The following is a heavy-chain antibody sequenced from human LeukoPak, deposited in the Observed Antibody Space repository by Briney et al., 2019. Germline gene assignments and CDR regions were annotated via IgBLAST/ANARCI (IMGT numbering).Heavy chain of an antibody. D-gene: IGHD6-13*01. V-gene: IGHV1-69*05. J-gene: IGHJ4*02. CDR1: GGTFSSYA. CDR2: IIPIFGTA. CDR3: ARGISSSWYRGRYFDY. Sequence: SVKVSCKASGGTFSSYAISWVRQAPGQGLEWMGGIIPIFGTANYAQKFQGRATITTDESTSTAYMELSSLRSEDTAVYYCARGISSSWYRGRYFDYWGQGTLVTVSS.